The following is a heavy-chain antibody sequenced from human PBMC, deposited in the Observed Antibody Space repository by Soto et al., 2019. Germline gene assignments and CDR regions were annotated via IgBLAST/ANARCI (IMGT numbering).Heavy chain of an antibody. CDR1: VVAINSTVYY. V-gene: IGHV4-39*01. CDR2: SNYGGPT. D-gene: IGHD6-13*01. J-gene: IGHJ6*01. CDR3: ARHGAYSTSVYYSYGMDV. Sequence: SETLSLTCTFSVVAINSTVYYCGWIRQPPWKGLEWIGSSNYGGPTYYSPSLQSRVTISLDTAKNHFSLNLRSVTAADTAVYYCARHGAYSTSVYYSYGMDVWGQGTRVIVS.